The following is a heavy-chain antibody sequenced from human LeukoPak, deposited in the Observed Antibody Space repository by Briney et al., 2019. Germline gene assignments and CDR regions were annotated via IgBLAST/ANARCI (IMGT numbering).Heavy chain of an antibody. CDR1: GYTFTSYG. CDR2: MNPNSGNT. J-gene: IGHJ6*03. D-gene: IGHD2-2*01. CDR3: ARGYPYCSSTSCYYYYYYYMDV. V-gene: IGHV1-8*02. Sequence: ASVKVSCKASGYTFTSYGISWVRQAPGQGLEWMGWMNPNSGNTGYAQKFQGRVTMTRNTSISTAYMELSSLRSEDTAVYYCARGYPYCSSTSCYYYYYYYMDVWGKGTTVTVSS.